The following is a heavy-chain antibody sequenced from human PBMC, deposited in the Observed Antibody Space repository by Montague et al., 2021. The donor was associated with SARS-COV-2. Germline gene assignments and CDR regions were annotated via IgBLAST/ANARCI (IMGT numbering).Heavy chain of an antibody. D-gene: IGHD6-13*01. V-gene: IGHV3-7*01. CDR2: TKQDGSEK. CDR1: GFTFSSYW. CDR3: ARMGSSWYVRYYYYYGMDV. J-gene: IGHJ6*02. Sequence: SLRLSCAASGFTFSSYWMSWVRQAPGKGLEWVANTKQDGSEKYYVDSVKGRFTISRDNAKNSLYLQMNSLRAEDTAVYYSARMGSSWYVRYYYYYGMDVWGQGTTVTVSS.